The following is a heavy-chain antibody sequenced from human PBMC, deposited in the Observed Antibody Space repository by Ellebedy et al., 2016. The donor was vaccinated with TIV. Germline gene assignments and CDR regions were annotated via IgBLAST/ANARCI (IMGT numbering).Heavy chain of an antibody. D-gene: IGHD6-19*01. V-gene: IGHV3-33*08. CDR3: ASCPVTAVAGSYHYYGMDV. CDR2: IWYDGSNK. J-gene: IGHJ6*02. Sequence: GESLKISCAASGFTFSNAWMSWVRQAPGKGLEWVAVIWYDGSNKYYAGSVKGRFPISRDNSRNTLYLQMNSLRVEDTAVYYCASCPVTAVAGSYHYYGMDVWGQGTTVTVSS. CDR1: GFTFSNAW.